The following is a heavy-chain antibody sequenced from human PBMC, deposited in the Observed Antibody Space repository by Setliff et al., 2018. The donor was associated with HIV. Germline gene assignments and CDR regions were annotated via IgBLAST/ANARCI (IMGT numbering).Heavy chain of an antibody. CDR1: GGSINSSTYY. J-gene: IGHJ4*02. CDR3: VRGPQWLVQKGRVYYFDY. CDR2: FYYSGRT. Sequence: SETLSLTCTVSGGSINSSTYYWGWIRQPPGKGLEWIGSFYYSGRTYYSPSLRSRVTISVDTSKNQVSLKLNSMTAADTAVYFCVRGPQWLVQKGRVYYFDYWGQGTLVTVSS. V-gene: IGHV4-39*07. D-gene: IGHD6-19*01.